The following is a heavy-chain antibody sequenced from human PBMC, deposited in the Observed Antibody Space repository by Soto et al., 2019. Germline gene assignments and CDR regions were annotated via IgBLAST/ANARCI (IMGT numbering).Heavy chain of an antibody. CDR1: GFTFSSYA. V-gene: IGHV3-30-3*01. J-gene: IGHJ3*02. CDR3: AVRNDAFDI. CDR2: ISYDGSNK. Sequence: VGSLRLSCAASGFTFSSYAMHWVRQAPGKGLEWVAVISYDGSNKYYADSVKGRFTTSRDNSKNTLYLQMNSLRAEDTAVYYCAVRNDAFDIWGQGTMVTVSS.